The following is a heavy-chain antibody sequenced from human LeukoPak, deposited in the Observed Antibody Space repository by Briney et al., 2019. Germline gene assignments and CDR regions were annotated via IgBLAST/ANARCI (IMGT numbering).Heavy chain of an antibody. CDR2: IYYSGST. CDR1: GGSISSSSYY. Sequence: PSETLSLTCTVSGGSISSSSYYWGWIRQPPGKGLEWIGSIYYSGSTYYNPSLKSRVTISVDTSKNQFSLKLSSVTAADTAVYYCARVSPITMMWHWGQGTLVTVSS. J-gene: IGHJ1*01. D-gene: IGHD3-22*01. CDR3: ARVSPITMMWH. V-gene: IGHV4-39*07.